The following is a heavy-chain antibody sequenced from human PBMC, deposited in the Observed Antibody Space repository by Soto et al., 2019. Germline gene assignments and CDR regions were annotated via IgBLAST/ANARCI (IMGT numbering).Heavy chain of an antibody. CDR2: IIPIFGTA. J-gene: IGHJ5*02. D-gene: IGHD2-15*01. CDR3: ARDSPLGRAANNWFDP. Sequence: SVKVACKSSGGPVSSYAISSVRQAPGQGLEWMGGIIPIFGTANYAQKFHGRVTITADESTSTAYMELRSLRSEDTAVYYCARDSPLGRAANNWFDPWGQGTLVTVSS. CDR1: GGPVSSYA. V-gene: IGHV1-69*13.